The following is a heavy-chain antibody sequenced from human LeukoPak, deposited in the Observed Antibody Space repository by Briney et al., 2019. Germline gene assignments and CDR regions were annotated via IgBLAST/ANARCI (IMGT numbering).Heavy chain of an antibody. CDR1: GFTFSSYW. J-gene: IGHJ4*02. CDR3: ARGSAYCGGDCPDY. D-gene: IGHD2-21*02. CDR2: INSDGSSI. V-gene: IGHV3-74*01. Sequence: PGGSLRLSCAASGFTFSSYWMHWVRQAPGKGLVWVSHINSDGSSISYADSVKGRFTLSRDNAKNTLYLQMNSPRAEDTAVYYCARGSAYCGGDCPDYWGQGTLVTVSS.